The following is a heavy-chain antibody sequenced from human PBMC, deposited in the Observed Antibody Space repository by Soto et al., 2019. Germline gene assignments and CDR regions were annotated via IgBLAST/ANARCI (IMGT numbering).Heavy chain of an antibody. D-gene: IGHD5-18*01. V-gene: IGHV3-23*01. CDR2: ISDAGT. J-gene: IGHJ6*02. Sequence: PGGFLRLSCAASGFTFSTNAMNWVRQAPGKGLEWVTGISDAGTYYADSVKGRFTISRDNSKNTLYLQMNSLRAEDTAVYYCAKDPTSNTDMVIGNYYYGMDVWGQGTTVTVSS. CDR3: AKDPTSNTDMVIGNYYYGMDV. CDR1: GFTFSTNA.